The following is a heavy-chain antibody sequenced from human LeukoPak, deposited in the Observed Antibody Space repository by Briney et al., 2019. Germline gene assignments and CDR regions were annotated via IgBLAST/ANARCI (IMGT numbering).Heavy chain of an antibody. J-gene: IGHJ5*02. Sequence: GGSLRLSCAASGFTVRNYCMSWVRQAPGKGLEWVAVICGDGSTYYADSVKGRFTISSDNLKNTLSLQMDSLRAADTAMYYCARGSPVASGRYSIYSSWGQGALVTVSP. D-gene: IGHD3-10*01. CDR3: ARGSPVASGRYSIYSS. V-gene: IGHV3-53*01. CDR1: GFTVRNYC. CDR2: ICGDGST.